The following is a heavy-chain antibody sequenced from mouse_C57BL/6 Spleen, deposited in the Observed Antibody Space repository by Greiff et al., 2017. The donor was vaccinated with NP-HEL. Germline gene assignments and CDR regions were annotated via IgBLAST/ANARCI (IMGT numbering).Heavy chain of an antibody. CDR1: GYAFSSSW. Sequence: VQLQQSGPELVKPGASVKISCKASGYAFSSSWMNWVKQRPGKGLEWIGRIYPGDGDTNYNGKFKGKATLTADKSSSTAYMQLSSLTSEDSAVYFCADDDYDGFAYWGQGTLVTVSA. J-gene: IGHJ3*01. CDR2: IYPGDGDT. D-gene: IGHD2-4*01. V-gene: IGHV1-82*01. CDR3: ADDDYDGFAY.